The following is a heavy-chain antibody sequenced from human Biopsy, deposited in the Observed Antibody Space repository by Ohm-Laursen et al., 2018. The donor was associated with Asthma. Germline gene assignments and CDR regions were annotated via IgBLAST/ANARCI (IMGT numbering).Heavy chain of an antibody. CDR3: ARQSGQDNGDSSDFDT. D-gene: IGHD3-22*01. V-gene: IGHV3-30*03. J-gene: IGHJ3*02. CDR1: GFVFSQCG. Sequence: SLRLSCAASGFVFSQCGMHWVRQGPGKGLEWVALVSSDGHNKYYEQSVKGRFTISRDNSRNRLDLQINRLTVEDSAVYFCARQSGQDNGDSSDFDTWGQGTKVAVSS. CDR2: VSSDGHNK.